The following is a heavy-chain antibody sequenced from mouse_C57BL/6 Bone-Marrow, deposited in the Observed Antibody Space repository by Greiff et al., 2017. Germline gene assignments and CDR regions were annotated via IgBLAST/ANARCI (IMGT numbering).Heavy chain of an antibody. J-gene: IGHJ2*01. CDR2: LYPSDSET. CDR3: ARWDYYGSSYDY. CDR1: GYTFTSYW. Sequence: QVQLQQPGAELVRPGSSVKLSCKASGYTFTSYWMDWVKQRPGQGLEWIGNLYPSDSETHYNQKFKDKATLTVDKSSSTAYMQLSSLTSEDSAVYYCARWDYYGSSYDYWGQGTTLTVSS. V-gene: IGHV1-61*01. D-gene: IGHD1-1*01.